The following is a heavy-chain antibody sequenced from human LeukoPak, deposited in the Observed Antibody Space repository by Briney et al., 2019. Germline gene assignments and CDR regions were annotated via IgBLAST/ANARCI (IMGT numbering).Heavy chain of an antibody. V-gene: IGHV2-5*01. D-gene: IGHD2-15*01. Sequence: SGPTLVKPTQTLTLTCTFSGFSLSTSGVGVGWIRQPPGKALEWLSLIYWNDDKRYSPSLKSRLTITKDTSKNQVVLTMTNMDPVDTATYCCAHYDIVVVVAAIGAFDIWGQGTMVTVSS. CDR1: GFSLSTSGVG. CDR3: AHYDIVVVVAAIGAFDI. J-gene: IGHJ3*02. CDR2: IYWNDDK.